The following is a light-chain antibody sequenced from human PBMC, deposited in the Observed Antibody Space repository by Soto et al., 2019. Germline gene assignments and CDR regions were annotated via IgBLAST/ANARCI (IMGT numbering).Light chain of an antibody. CDR2: EGS. J-gene: IGLJ2*01. CDR1: SSDVGSYNL. Sequence: QSALTQPASVSGSPGQSITISCTGTSSDVGSYNLVSWYQQHPGKAPKLMIYEGSKRPSGVANRFSGSKSGNTASLTISGLQAEDEADYYCCSYAGSSTFVVFGGGTKPTVL. V-gene: IGLV2-23*03. CDR3: CSYAGSSTFVV.